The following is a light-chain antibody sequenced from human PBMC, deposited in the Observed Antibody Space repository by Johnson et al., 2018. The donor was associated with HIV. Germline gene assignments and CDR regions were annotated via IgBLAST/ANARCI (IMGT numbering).Light chain of an antibody. J-gene: IGLJ1*01. CDR2: DNN. CDR1: SSNIGNNY. V-gene: IGLV1-51*01. CDR3: GTWDSSLSADV. Sequence: QSLLTQPPSVSAAPGQKVTISCSGSSSNIGNNYVSWYQQFPGTAPKLLIYDNNKRPSGIPDRFSGSKSGTSATLDITGLQTGDEADYYCGTWDSSLSADVFGTGTKVTVL.